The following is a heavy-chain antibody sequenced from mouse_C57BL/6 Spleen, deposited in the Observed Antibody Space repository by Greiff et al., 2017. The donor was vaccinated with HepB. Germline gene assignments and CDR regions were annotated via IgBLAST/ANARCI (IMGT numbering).Heavy chain of an antibody. CDR1: GYAFSSYW. D-gene: IGHD1-1*01. CDR3: ARSRYYGSSYLDV. CDR2: IYPGDGDT. Sequence: QVHVKQSGAELVKPGASVKISCKASGYAFSSYWMNWVKQRPGKGLEWIGQIYPGDGDTNYNGKFKGKATLTADKSSSTAYMQLSSLTSEDSAVYFCARSRYYGSSYLDVWGTGTTVTVSS. J-gene: IGHJ1*03. V-gene: IGHV1-80*01.